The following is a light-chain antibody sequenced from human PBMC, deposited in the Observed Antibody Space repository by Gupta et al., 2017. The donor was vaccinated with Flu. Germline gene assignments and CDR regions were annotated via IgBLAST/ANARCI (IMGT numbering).Light chain of an antibody. J-gene: IGKJ1*01. V-gene: IGKV3-20*01. CDR2: GAS. CDR1: QTISSSY. Sequence: TRSVSPGEGATLSCRGSQTISSSYLAWYQQKPGQAPRLLIYGASSRATGVPDRFSGSGSGTDFTLTISRLEPGDCAVYYCQQYGSSPPWTFGQGTKVEIK. CDR3: QQYGSSPPWT.